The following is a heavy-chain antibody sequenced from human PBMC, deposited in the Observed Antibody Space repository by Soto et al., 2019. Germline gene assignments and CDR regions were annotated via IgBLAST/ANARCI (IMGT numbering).Heavy chain of an antibody. CDR1: GFIFSSYA. Sequence: GGSLRLSCAASGFIFSSYAMSWVRQAPGKGLEWVSAISGSGGSTYYADSVKGRFTISRDNSKNTLYLQMNSLRAEDTAVYYCATRGYSGYGLIGYFDYWGQGTLVTVSS. CDR2: ISGSGGST. V-gene: IGHV3-23*01. CDR3: ATRGYSGYGLIGYFDY. D-gene: IGHD5-12*01. J-gene: IGHJ4*02.